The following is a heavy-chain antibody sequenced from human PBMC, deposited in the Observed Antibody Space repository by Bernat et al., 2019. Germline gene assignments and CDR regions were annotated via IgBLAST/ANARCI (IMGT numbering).Heavy chain of an antibody. V-gene: IGHV4-30-2*01. CDR1: GGSISSGGYS. D-gene: IGHD3-10*01. Sequence: QLQLQESGSGLVKPSQTLSLTCAVSGGSISSGGYSWSWIRQPPGKGLEWIGYIYHSGSTYYNPSLKSRVTISVDRSKNQFSLKLSSVTAADTAVYYCARASVGGSGSYYYYYYGMDVWRQGPTVTVSS. J-gene: IGHJ6*02. CDR2: IYHSGST. CDR3: ARASVGGSGSYYYYYYGMDV.